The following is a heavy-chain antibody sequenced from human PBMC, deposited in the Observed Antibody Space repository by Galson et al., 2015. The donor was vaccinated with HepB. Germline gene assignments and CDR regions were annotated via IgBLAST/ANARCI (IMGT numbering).Heavy chain of an antibody. V-gene: IGHV3-23*01. D-gene: IGHD5-18*01. CDR2: ISGSGGST. Sequence: SLRLSCAASGFTFSSYAMSWVRQAPGKGLEWVSAISGSGGSTYYADSVKGRSTISRDNSKNTLYLQMNSLRAEDTAVYYCAKGATAMVTHFDYWGQGTLVTVSS. J-gene: IGHJ4*02. CDR3: AKGATAMVTHFDY. CDR1: GFTFSSYA.